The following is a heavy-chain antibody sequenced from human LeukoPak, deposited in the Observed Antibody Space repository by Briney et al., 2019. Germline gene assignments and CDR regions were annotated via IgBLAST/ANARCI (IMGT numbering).Heavy chain of an antibody. CDR2: IYPGDSDT. J-gene: IGHJ4*02. D-gene: IGHD4-23*01. Sequence: GESLKISCKGSGYNFTNYWIGWVRQMPGKGLEWMGIIYPGDSDTRYSPSFQGQVTISADKSISTAYLQWSSLKASDTAMYYCARAPTVVTPGPFDYWGQGTLVTVSS. CDR3: ARAPTVVTPGPFDY. V-gene: IGHV5-51*01. CDR1: GYNFTNYW.